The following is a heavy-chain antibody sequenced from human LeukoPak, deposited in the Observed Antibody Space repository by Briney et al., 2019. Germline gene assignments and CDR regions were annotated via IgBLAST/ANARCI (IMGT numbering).Heavy chain of an antibody. CDR2: MYISGST. D-gene: IGHD6-19*01. J-gene: IGHJ4*02. V-gene: IGHV4-4*07. CDR1: GGSVSSYY. CDR3: ARDNGYTSGWGPPFDY. Sequence: PSETLSLTCTVSGGSVSSYYWSWIRQPAGKGLEWIGRMYISGSTKYNTSLKSRVTMSIDTSRNQLSLKLSSVTAADTAVYYCARDNGYTSGWGPPFDYWGQGTLVTVSS.